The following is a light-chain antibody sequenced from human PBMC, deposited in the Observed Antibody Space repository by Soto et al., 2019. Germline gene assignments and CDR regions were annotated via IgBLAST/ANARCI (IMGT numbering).Light chain of an antibody. Sequence: QSGLTQPPSASGTPGQTVTISCTGTNNDIGVYDFVSWYQHHPGTAPRLIIYEVVQRPSGVPDRFSGSKSGNTASLTVSGLQAADEADYFCKSYAGSNTYVFGSGTKVTVL. V-gene: IGLV2-8*01. CDR1: NNDIGVYDF. CDR3: KSYAGSNTYV. J-gene: IGLJ1*01. CDR2: EVV.